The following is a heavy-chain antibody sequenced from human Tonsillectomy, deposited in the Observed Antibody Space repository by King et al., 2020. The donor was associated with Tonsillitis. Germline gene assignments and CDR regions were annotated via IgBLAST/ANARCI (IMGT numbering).Heavy chain of an antibody. D-gene: IGHD3-16*01. CDR1: GFTFNTYG. CDR2: IRYDGSNK. J-gene: IGHJ1*01. V-gene: IGHV3-30*02. CDR3: AKGAGGGCGY. Sequence: VQLVESGGGVVQPGGSLRLSCAASGFTFNTYGMHWVRQAPGKGLEWVAFIRYDGSNKYYADSVKGRFTISRDNSKNTLYLQMNSLGPEDTAVYYCAKGAGGGCGYWGQGTLVTVSS.